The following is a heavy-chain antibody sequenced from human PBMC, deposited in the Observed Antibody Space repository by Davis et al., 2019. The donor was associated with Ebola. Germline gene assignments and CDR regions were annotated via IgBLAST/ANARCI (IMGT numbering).Heavy chain of an antibody. Sequence: GESLKISCKGSGYYFTSYWISWVRQMPGRGLEWMGRIDPSDSNTNYSPSFQGHVTISVDKSINTVYLQWSSLKASDTAMYYCARPSMLRGVDYLDSWGQGTLVTVSS. CDR1: GYYFTSYW. J-gene: IGHJ4*02. V-gene: IGHV5-10-1*01. CDR2: IDPSDSNT. D-gene: IGHD3-10*01. CDR3: ARPSMLRGVDYLDS.